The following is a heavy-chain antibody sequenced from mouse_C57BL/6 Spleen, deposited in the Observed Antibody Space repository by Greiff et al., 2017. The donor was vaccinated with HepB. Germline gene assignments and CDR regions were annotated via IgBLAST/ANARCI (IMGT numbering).Heavy chain of an antibody. CDR3: ARTPPYYGSSPAWFAY. D-gene: IGHD1-1*01. Sequence: QVQLQQPGAELVRPGTSVKLSCKASGYTFTSYWMHWVKQRPGQGLEWIGVIDPSDSYTNYNQRFKGKATLTVDTSSSTAYMQLSSLTSEDSAVYYCARTPPYYGSSPAWFAYWGQGTLVTVSA. J-gene: IGHJ3*01. V-gene: IGHV1-59*01. CDR1: GYTFTSYW. CDR2: IDPSDSYT.